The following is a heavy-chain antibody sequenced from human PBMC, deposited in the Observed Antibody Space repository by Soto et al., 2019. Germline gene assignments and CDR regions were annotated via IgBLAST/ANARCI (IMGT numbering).Heavy chain of an antibody. CDR1: GYSFTSYG. D-gene: IGHD6-13*01. J-gene: IGHJ4*02. Sequence: ASVKVSCKASGYSFTSYGISWVRQAPGQGLEWMGWISAYNGNKKYAQKLQGRVTMTTDTSTSTAYMELRSLRSDDTAVYYCARRGAAAAGHEFDYWGQGTLVTVSS. CDR2: ISAYNGNK. CDR3: ARRGAAAAGHEFDY. V-gene: IGHV1-18*01.